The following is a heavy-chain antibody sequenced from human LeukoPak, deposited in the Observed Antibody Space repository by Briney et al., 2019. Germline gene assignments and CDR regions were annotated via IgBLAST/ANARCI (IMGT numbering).Heavy chain of an antibody. V-gene: IGHV4-31*03. J-gene: IGHJ6*03. Sequence: SETLSLTCNVSGDSVSTGLHYYSWIRQHPGEGLEWIGCTHYSGSTHYKLSLRSRLIISLDTSKNQVSLKVTSVTAADTAVYYCARGRRGKYSPYFYYHMDVWGTGTPVTVSS. CDR2: THYSGST. CDR1: GDSVSTGLHY. CDR3: ARGRRGKYSPYFYYHMDV. D-gene: IGHD1-26*01.